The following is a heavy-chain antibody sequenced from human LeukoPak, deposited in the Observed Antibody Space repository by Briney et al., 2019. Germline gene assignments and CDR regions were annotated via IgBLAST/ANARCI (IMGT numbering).Heavy chain of an antibody. J-gene: IGHJ5*02. D-gene: IGHD2-2*01. V-gene: IGHV1-18*01. CDR2: ISAYNGNT. CDR1: GYTFTSYG. Sequence: ASVKVSCKASGYTFTSYGISWVRQAPGQGLEWMGWISAYNGNTNYAQKLQGRVTMTTDTSTSTAYMELRSLRSDDTAVYYCAREVSDQLLLGGWFDPWGQGTLVTVSS. CDR3: AREVSDQLLLGGWFDP.